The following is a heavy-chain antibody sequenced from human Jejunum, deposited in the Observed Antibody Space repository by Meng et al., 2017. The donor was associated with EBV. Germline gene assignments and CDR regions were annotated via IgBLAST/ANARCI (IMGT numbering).Heavy chain of an antibody. CDR3: ARGRGVTDYYDSSGSPFDY. J-gene: IGHJ4*02. CDR2: FYYSASP. V-gene: IGHV4-61*01. D-gene: IGHD3-22*01. Sequence: QVQLQESGPGLVKSSETPSLTCTFPGGSGSTGSYYWSWIRQPPGKGLEWIGYFYYSASPKYNPSLKSRATISADMSKNQFSLKLRSVTSADTAVYYCARGRGVTDYYDSSGSPFDYWGQGTLVTVSS. CDR1: GGSGSTGSYY.